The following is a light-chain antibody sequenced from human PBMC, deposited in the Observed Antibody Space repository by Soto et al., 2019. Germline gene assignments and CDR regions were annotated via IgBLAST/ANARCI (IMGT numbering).Light chain of an antibody. Sequence: QSALTQPASVSGSPGQSITISCTGTSSDVGRYNIVSWYQQHPGKAPKLMIYEGSKRPSGVSNRFSGSKSGNTASLTISGLQAEDESDYYCSSYRSSSTPYYVFGTGTKVTVL. CDR3: SSYRSSSTPYYV. CDR1: SSDVGRYNI. CDR2: EGS. V-gene: IGLV2-14*02. J-gene: IGLJ1*01.